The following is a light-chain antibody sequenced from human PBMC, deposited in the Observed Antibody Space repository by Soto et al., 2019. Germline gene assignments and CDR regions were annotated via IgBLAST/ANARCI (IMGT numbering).Light chain of an antibody. V-gene: IGKV3-11*01. CDR1: QSVSSY. CDR3: QVRTNWSIA. CDR2: DAS. J-gene: IGKJ2*01. Sequence: FVLKLSPATLSLSPGERATLSCRASQSVSSYLAWYQQKPGQAPRLLIYDASNRATGIPARFSGTGSGTDFTLTINNLEPEDFAVYYCQVRTNWSIAFG.